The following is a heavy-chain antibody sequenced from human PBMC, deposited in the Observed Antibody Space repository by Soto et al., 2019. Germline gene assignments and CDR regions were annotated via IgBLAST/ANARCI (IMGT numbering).Heavy chain of an antibody. V-gene: IGHV3-23*01. CDR2: ISGSSGST. Sequence: WSLRLSCAASGFTFSRYAMRSVPPAPGKGLEWVSAISGSSGSTYSADSVKGRFTISRDNSKNTLYVQMNSLRAEDTAAYHSPQPPNSYASSGYVDYWGQGSLANVS. CDR3: PQPPNSYASSGYVDY. D-gene: IGHD3-22*01. CDR1: GFTFSRYA. J-gene: IGHJ4*02.